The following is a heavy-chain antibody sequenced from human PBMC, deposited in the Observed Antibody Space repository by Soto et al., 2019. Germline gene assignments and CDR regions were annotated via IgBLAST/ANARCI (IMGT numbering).Heavy chain of an antibody. Sequence: EVQLVESGGGLVQPGGSLRLSCAASGFTFRKYWMHWVRQAPGKGLVWVSRINNDGSSTINADSVKGRFTISRDNAKNTLYLHMNSLRAEDTAVYFCARDGSAGSSSPGYYFDYGGQGTLVTVSS. D-gene: IGHD6-6*01. V-gene: IGHV3-74*01. CDR1: GFTFRKYW. CDR3: ARDGSAGSSSPGYYFDY. CDR2: INNDGSST. J-gene: IGHJ4*02.